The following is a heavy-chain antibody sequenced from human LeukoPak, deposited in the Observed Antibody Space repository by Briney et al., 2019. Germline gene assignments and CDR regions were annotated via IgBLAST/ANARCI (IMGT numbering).Heavy chain of an antibody. CDR3: ARDRGFSYGIDF. D-gene: IGHD5-18*01. Sequence: GGSLRLSCAASGFTFSDYWMSWVRQAPGKGLEWVANIQQEGSEKYYVDSVKGRFTISRDDAKKSLFLQVSSLRGKDTAVYYCARDRGFSYGIDFWGQGTLVTVSS. V-gene: IGHV3-7*04. J-gene: IGHJ4*02. CDR2: IQQEGSEK. CDR1: GFTFSDYW.